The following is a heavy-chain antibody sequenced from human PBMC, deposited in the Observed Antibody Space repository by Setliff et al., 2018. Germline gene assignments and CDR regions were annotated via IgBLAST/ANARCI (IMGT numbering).Heavy chain of an antibody. CDR1: QYTFTAY. J-gene: IGHJ6*04. V-gene: IGHV1-2*02. D-gene: IGHD3-10*01. CDR2: INPNNGGT. CDR3: ARGTDYHGSGSYWAKDV. Sequence: ASVKVSCKASQYTFTAYLHWVRQAPGQGLEWMGWINPNNGGTKYAQKFQGRVTMTRDTSISTGYMELSRLRYDDTAVYYCARGTDYHGSGSYWAKDVWGKGTTVTVSS.